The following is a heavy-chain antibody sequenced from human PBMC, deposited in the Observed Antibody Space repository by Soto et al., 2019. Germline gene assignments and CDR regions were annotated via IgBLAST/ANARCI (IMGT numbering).Heavy chain of an antibody. V-gene: IGHV4-59*08. D-gene: IGHD6-6*01. J-gene: IGHJ5*02. CDR3: ARQGKKLVDEWFDP. Sequence: SETLSLTCTVSGGSISSYYWSWIRQPPGKGLEWIGYIYYSGSTNYNPSLKSRVTISVDTSKNQFSLKLSSVTAADTAVYYCARQGKKLVDEWFDPWGQGTLVTVSS. CDR2: IYYSGST. CDR1: GGSISSYY.